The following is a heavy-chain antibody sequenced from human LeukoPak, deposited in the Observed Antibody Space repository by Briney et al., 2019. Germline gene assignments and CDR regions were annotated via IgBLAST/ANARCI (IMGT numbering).Heavy chain of an antibody. V-gene: IGHV4-39*01. Sequence: PPETLSLTCTVSGGSISSSSYYWGWIRQPPGKGLEWIGSIYYSGSTYYNPSLKSRVTISVDTSKNQFSLKLSSVTAADTAVYYCASTIAAAGTPYNWFDPWGQGTLVTVSS. CDR3: ASTIAAAGTPYNWFDP. CDR2: IYYSGST. J-gene: IGHJ5*02. CDR1: GGSISSSSYY. D-gene: IGHD6-13*01.